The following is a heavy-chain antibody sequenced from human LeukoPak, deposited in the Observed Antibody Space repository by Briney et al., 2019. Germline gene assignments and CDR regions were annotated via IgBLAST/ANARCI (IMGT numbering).Heavy chain of an antibody. D-gene: IGHD1-1*01. CDR2: IYYSGST. CDR1: GGSISSYY. Sequence: SETLSLTCTVSGGSISSYYWSWIRQPPGKGPEWIGHIYYSGSTNYNPPLKSRVTISVDTSKNQFSLKLSSVTAADTAVYYCARGAGTTGAFDIWGQGTMVTVSS. V-gene: IGHV4-59*01. J-gene: IGHJ3*02. CDR3: ARGAGTTGAFDI.